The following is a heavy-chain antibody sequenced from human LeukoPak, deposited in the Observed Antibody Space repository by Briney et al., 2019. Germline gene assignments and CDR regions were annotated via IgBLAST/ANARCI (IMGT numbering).Heavy chain of an antibody. J-gene: IGHJ4*02. Sequence: SETLSLTCTVSGGSISSYYWSWIRQPPGKGLEWIGYIYYSGSTNYNPSLKSRVTISVDTSKNQFSLKLSSVTAADTAVYYCARGYAGYFDYWGQGTLVTVSS. CDR1: GGSISSYY. CDR2: IYYSGST. D-gene: IGHD1-1*01. V-gene: IGHV4-59*08. CDR3: ARGYAGYFDY.